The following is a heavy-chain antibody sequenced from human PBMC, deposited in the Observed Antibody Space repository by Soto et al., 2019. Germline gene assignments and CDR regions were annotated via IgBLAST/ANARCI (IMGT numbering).Heavy chain of an antibody. CDR2: ISSSSSTI. CDR1: GFTFSSYS. J-gene: IGHJ4*02. D-gene: IGHD3-22*01. V-gene: IGHV3-48*01. CDR3: AKIESRFFYDSTGYYPFAY. Sequence: PGGSLRLSCAASGFTFSSYSMNWVRQAPGKGLEWVSYISSSSSTIFYTDSVKGRFTVSRDNSKNTVYLQMNSLRAEDTAVYYCAKIESRFFYDSTGYYPFAYWGQGTLVTVSS.